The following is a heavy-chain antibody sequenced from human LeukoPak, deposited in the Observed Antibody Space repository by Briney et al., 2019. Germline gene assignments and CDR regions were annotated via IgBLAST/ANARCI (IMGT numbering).Heavy chain of an antibody. CDR2: ISAYNGNT. J-gene: IGHJ5*02. Sequence: ASVKVSCKASGYTFSSYGISWVRQAPGQGLEWMGWISAYNGNTNYAQMVQGRLTMTTDTSTSTAYMEVRSLRSDDTAMYYCARDVGDIVTVPSAISVPWGQGTLVTVSS. CDR3: ARDVGDIVTVPSAISVP. V-gene: IGHV1-18*01. CDR1: GYTFSSYG. D-gene: IGHD2-2*01.